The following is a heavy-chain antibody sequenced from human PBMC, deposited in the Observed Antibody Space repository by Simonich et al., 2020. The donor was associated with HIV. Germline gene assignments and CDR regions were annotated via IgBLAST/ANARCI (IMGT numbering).Heavy chain of an antibody. V-gene: IGHV4-34*01. Sequence: QVQLQQWGAGLLKPSETLSLTCAVYGGSFSGYYWSWIRQPPGRGREGIGEINHSGSTNCNPSLKSRVTISVDTSKNQFSLKLSSVTAADSAVYYCARGFYQRLYYFDYWGQGTLVTVSS. D-gene: IGHD2-2*01. CDR1: GGSFSGYY. J-gene: IGHJ4*02. CDR3: ARGFYQRLYYFDY. CDR2: INHSGST.